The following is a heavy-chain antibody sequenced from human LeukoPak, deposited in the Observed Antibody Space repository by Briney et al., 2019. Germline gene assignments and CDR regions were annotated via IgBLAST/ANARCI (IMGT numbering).Heavy chain of an antibody. CDR1: EFTFSSYA. CDR2: ISYDGSNK. CDR3: ARDYYDSSGYPDY. Sequence: PGRSLRLSCAASEFTFSSYAMHWVRQAPGKGLEWVAVISYDGSNKYYADSVKGRFTISRDNSKNTLYLQMNSLRAEDTAVYYCARDYYDSSGYPDYWGQGTLVTVSS. D-gene: IGHD3-22*01. V-gene: IGHV3-30-3*01. J-gene: IGHJ4*02.